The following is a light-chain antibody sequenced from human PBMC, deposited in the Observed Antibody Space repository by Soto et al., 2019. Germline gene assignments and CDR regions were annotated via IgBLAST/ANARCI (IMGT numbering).Light chain of an antibody. CDR2: DVT. Sequence: QSALTQPVSVSGSPGQSITISCTGISSDVGFYNYVSWYQHHPGKAPKLLIYDVTERPSGVSDRFSGSKSGNRASLTISGLQAEDESDYYCSSYPGTTTIVFGGRTKFTVL. CDR1: SSDVGFYNY. J-gene: IGLJ1*01. V-gene: IGLV2-14*01. CDR3: SSYPGTTTIV.